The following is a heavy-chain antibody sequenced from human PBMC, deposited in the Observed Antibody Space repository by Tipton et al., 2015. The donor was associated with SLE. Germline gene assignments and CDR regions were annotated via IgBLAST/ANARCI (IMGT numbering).Heavy chain of an antibody. D-gene: IGHD1-26*01. Sequence: TLSLTCAVYGGSFSGYYWSWIRQPPGKGLEWIGEINHSGSTNYNPSLKSRVTISVGTSKNQFSLKLSSVTAADTAVYYCARQGGSLSPLGYWGQGTLVTVSS. V-gene: IGHV4-34*01. J-gene: IGHJ4*02. CDR1: GGSFSGYY. CDR3: ARQGGSLSPLGY. CDR2: INHSGST.